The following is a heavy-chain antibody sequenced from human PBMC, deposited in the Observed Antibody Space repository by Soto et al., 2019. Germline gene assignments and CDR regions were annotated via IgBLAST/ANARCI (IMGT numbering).Heavy chain of an antibody. D-gene: IGHD3-3*01. CDR3: AREGYDFWSGPYNWFDP. J-gene: IGHJ5*02. V-gene: IGHV3-33*01. CDR1: GFTFSSYG. CDR2: IWYDGSNK. Sequence: PGGSLRLSCAASGFTFSSYGMHWVRQAPGKGLEWVAVIWYDGSNKYYADSVKGRFTISRDNSKNTLYLQMNSLRAEDTAVYYCAREGYDFWSGPYNWFDPWGQGTLVTVPS.